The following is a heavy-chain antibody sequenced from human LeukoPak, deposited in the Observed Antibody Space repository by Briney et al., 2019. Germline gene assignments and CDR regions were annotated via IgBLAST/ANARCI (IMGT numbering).Heavy chain of an antibody. J-gene: IGHJ3*02. CDR2: IYHSGST. D-gene: IGHD3-16*01. CDR3: ARALMGADAFDI. CDR1: GGSISSYY. V-gene: IGHV4-4*02. Sequence: SETLSLTCTVSGGSISSYYWSWVRQPPGKGLEWIGEIYHSGSTNYNPSLKSRVTISVDKSKNQFSLKLSSVTAADTAVYYCARALMGADAFDIWGQGTMVTVSS.